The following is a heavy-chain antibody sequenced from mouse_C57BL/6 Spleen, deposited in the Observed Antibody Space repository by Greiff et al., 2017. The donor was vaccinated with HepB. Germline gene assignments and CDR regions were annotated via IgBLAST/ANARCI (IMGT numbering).Heavy chain of an antibody. Sequence: VQLQQSGAELVRPGASVTLSCKASGYTFTDYEMHWVKQTPVHGLEWIGAIDPETGGTAYNQKFKGKAILTADKSSSTAYMELRSLTSEDSAVYYCTRSGYGSYYYAMDYWGQGTSVTVSS. V-gene: IGHV1-15*01. D-gene: IGHD1-1*01. CDR3: TRSGYGSYYYAMDY. J-gene: IGHJ4*01. CDR1: GYTFTDYE. CDR2: IDPETGGT.